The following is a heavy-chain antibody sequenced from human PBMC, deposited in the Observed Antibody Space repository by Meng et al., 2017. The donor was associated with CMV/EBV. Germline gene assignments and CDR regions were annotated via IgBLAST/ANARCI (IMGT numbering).Heavy chain of an antibody. Sequence: QVPLQQWVAGLLKPSETLSPTCAVYGGSFSGYYWSWIRQPPGKGLEWIGEINHSGSTNYNPSLKSRVTISVDTSKNQFSLKLSSVTAADTAVYYCASSLTYPDYWGQGTLVTVSS. D-gene: IGHD2-15*01. V-gene: IGHV4-34*01. CDR3: ASSLTYPDY. CDR1: GGSFSGYY. CDR2: INHSGST. J-gene: IGHJ4*02.